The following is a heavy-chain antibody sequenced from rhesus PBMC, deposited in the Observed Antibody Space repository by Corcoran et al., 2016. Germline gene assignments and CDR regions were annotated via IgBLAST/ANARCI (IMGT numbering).Heavy chain of an antibody. CDR3: ARVYSSWSGEDY. CDR1: GGSISSSY. Sequence: QLQLQESGPGLVKPSETLSVTCAVSGGSISSSYWSWIRQAPGKGLEWIGFIYGSGSSTNYYPPLKSRVTLSVDTSKNQLSLKLSSVTTADTAVYYCARVYSSWSGEDYWGQGVLVTVSS. CDR2: IYGSGSST. J-gene: IGHJ4*01. V-gene: IGHV4-169*01. D-gene: IGHD6-13*01.